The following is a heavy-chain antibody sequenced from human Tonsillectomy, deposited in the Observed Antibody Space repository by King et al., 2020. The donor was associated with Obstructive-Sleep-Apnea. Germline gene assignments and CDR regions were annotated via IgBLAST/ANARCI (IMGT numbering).Heavy chain of an antibody. J-gene: IGHJ6*02. CDR3: TRGHYGMDV. CDR1: GFTFSDYY. V-gene: IGHV3-11*06. CDR2: ISTSSSHT. Sequence: QLVQSGGGSVKPGGSLRLSCAASGFTFSDYYMTWIRQAPGMGLVWVSYISTSSSHTDYADSVKGRFTISRDNAKNTLYLQMNSLRTEDTALYYCTRGHYGMDVWGQGTTVTVSS.